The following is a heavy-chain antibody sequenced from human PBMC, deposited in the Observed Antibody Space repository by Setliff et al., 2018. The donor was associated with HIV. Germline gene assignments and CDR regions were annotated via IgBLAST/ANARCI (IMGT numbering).Heavy chain of an antibody. D-gene: IGHD4-17*01. CDR2: ITRGSTI. CDR1: GFTFSSYE. CDR3: ARLAPPDDYGDLGGIDH. J-gene: IGHJ4*02. V-gene: IGHV3-48*03. Sequence: PGGSLRLSCAASGFTFSSYEMNWARQAPGKGLEWVSYITRGSTIYYADSVKGRFTTSRDNAENSLSLQMNSLRAEDTAVYYCARLAPPDDYGDLGGIDHWGQGTLVTVSS.